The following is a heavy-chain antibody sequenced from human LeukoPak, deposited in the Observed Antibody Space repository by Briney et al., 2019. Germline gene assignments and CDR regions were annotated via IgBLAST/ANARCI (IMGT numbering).Heavy chain of an antibody. CDR2: INPSGGST. D-gene: IGHD6-13*01. CDR3: ARDPGSIAAAGIWFDP. CDR1: GYTFTGYY. Sequence: GASVKVSCKASGYTFTGYYMHWVRQAPGQGLEWMGWINPSGGSTSYAQKFQGRVTMTRDMSTSTVYMELSSLRSEDTAVYYCARDPGSIAAAGIWFDPWGQGTLVTVSS. J-gene: IGHJ5*02. V-gene: IGHV1-46*01.